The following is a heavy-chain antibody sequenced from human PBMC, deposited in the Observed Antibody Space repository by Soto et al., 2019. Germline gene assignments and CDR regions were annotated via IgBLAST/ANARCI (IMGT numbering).Heavy chain of an antibody. Sequence: SETLSLTCTVSGGSISSYYWSWIRQPPGKGLEWIGYIYYSGSTNYNPSLKSRVTISVDTSKNQFSLKLSSVTAADTAVYYCAREGYSSGWYDFGYWGQGTLVTVSS. V-gene: IGHV4-59*01. D-gene: IGHD6-19*01. J-gene: IGHJ4*02. CDR1: GGSISSYY. CDR2: IYYSGST. CDR3: AREGYSSGWYDFGY.